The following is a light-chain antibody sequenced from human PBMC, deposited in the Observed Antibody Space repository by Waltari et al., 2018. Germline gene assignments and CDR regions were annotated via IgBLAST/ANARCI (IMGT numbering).Light chain of an antibody. CDR3: QVWDSITVV. Sequence: SYILTQPPSVSVAPGQTARVTCGGHNIGTKSVHCHQQKPGQAPVPVVSVDRDRPSGIPERFSGSTSGNTATLTISRVEVEDEADYYCQVWDSITVVFGGGTKLIVL. J-gene: IGLJ2*01. CDR1: NIGTKS. CDR2: VDR. V-gene: IGLV3-21*02.